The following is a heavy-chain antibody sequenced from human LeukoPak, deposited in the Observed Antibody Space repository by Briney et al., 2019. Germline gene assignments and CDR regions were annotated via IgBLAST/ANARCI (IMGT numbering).Heavy chain of an antibody. Sequence: SETLSLTCTVSGGSISSYYWSWIRQPPGKGLEWIGYIYYSGSTNYNPSLKSRVTISVDTSKNQFSLKLSSVTAADTAVHYCARDSIQLLDDAFDIWGQGTMVTVSS. CDR3: ARDSIQLLDDAFDI. CDR2: IYYSGST. CDR1: GGSISSYY. J-gene: IGHJ3*02. V-gene: IGHV4-59*01. D-gene: IGHD2-2*01.